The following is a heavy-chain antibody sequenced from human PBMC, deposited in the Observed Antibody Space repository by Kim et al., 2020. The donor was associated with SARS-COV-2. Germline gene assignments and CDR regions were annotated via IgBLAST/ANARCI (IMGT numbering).Heavy chain of an antibody. J-gene: IGHJ4*02. CDR3: ARGSRSYFPY. CDR1: GGSISSGSYY. CDR2: IYTSGST. V-gene: IGHV4-61*02. Sequence: SETLSLTCTVSGGSISSGSYYWSWIRQPAGKGLEWIGRIYTSGSTNYNPSLKSRVTISVDTSTNQFSLKLSSVTAADTAVYYCARGSRSYFPYWGQGTLVTVSS. D-gene: IGHD1-26*01.